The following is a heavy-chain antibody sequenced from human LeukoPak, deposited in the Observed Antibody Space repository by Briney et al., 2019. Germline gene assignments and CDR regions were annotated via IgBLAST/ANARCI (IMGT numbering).Heavy chain of an antibody. CDR3: ARDAVFGVVTIYGMDV. CDR2: INPNSGGT. D-gene: IGHD3-3*01. J-gene: IGHJ6*02. Sequence: GESLKISCKGSGYSFTSYWIGWVRQAPGQGLEWMGRINPNSGGTNYAQKFQGRVTMTRDTSISTAYMELSRLRSDDTAVYYCARDAVFGVVTIYGMDVWGQGTTVTVSS. CDR1: GYSFTSYW. V-gene: IGHV1-2*06.